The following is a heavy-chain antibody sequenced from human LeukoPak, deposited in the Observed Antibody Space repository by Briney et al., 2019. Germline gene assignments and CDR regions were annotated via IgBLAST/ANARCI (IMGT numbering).Heavy chain of an antibody. Sequence: KASETLSLTCTVSGGSISSYYWSWLRQPAGKGLEWIGRIYTSGSTNYNPSLKSRVTMSVDTSKNQFSLKLSSVTAADTAVYYCARGPSVAAAGVDYWGQGTLVTVSS. D-gene: IGHD6-13*01. CDR1: GGSISSYY. CDR3: ARGPSVAAAGVDY. CDR2: IYTSGST. V-gene: IGHV4-4*07. J-gene: IGHJ4*02.